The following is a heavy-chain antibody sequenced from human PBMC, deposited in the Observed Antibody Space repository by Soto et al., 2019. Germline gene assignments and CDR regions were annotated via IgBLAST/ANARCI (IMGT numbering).Heavy chain of an antibody. Sequence: LSLTCGVSGHSIRSGSYWGWIRQPPGKGLEWIGSVYHSGSTHYNPSLKSRVTISVDTSKNHFSLRLTSVTAADTAIYYCARNRTGALFHYWGQGAMVTV. CDR3: ARNRTGALFHY. CDR1: GHSIRSGSY. D-gene: IGHD1-26*01. CDR2: VYHSGST. J-gene: IGHJ4*02. V-gene: IGHV4-38-2*01.